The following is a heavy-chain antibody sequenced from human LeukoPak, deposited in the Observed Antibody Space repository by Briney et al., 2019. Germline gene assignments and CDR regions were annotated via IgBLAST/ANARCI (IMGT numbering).Heavy chain of an antibody. CDR2: ISYSGST. V-gene: IGHV4-39*01. CDR1: GGSISGSSSY. D-gene: IGHD4-11*01. Sequence: SETLSLTCTVSGGSISGSSSYWGWIRQPPGKGLEWIATISYSGSTYYNPSLKSRVTISVDTSKNQFSLKLSSVTAADTAVYYCARVTTVTTVYFDYWGQGTLVTVSS. CDR3: ARVTTVTTVYFDY. J-gene: IGHJ4*02.